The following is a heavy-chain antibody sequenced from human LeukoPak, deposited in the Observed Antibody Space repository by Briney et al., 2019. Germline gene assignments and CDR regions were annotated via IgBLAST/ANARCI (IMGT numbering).Heavy chain of an antibody. CDR2: INHSGST. J-gene: IGHJ4*02. V-gene: IGHV4-34*01. D-gene: IGHD6-6*01. Sequence: SETLSLTCAVYGGSFSGYYWSWIRQPPGKGLEWIGKINHSGSTNYNPSLKSRVTISVDTSKNQFSLKLSSVTAADTAVYYCARGSRYSNSSCRTGYFDYWGQGTLVTVSS. CDR1: GGSFSGYY. CDR3: ARGSRYSNSSCRTGYFDY.